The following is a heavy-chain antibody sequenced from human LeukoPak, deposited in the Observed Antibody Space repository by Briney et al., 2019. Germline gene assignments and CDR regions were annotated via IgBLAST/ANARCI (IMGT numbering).Heavy chain of an antibody. V-gene: IGHV3-11*04. J-gene: IGHJ4*02. CDR2: ISSSGSIM. CDR3: ARAMSGGYFDWLLDY. Sequence: GGSLRLSCAASGFIFSDYFMTWIRQAPGKGLEWVSYISSSGSIMYYADSVKGRFTISRDNAKKSLYLQMNSLRAEDTAVYYCARAMSGGYFDWLLDYWGQGTLVTVSS. D-gene: IGHD3-9*01. CDR1: GFIFSDYF.